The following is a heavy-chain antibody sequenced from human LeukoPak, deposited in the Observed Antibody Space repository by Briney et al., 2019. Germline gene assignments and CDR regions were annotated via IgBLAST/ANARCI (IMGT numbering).Heavy chain of an antibody. CDR3: ARDHSGYDGFDY. CDR2: ISVYNVNT. J-gene: IGHJ4*02. V-gene: IGHV1-18*01. D-gene: IGHD5-12*01. Sequence: ASVEVSCKASGYTFTSYGISWVRQAPGQGLEWLGWISVYNVNTNYAQKLQGRVTMTTDTSTSTVYMEPRSLRSDDTAVYYCARDHSGYDGFDYWGQGALVTVSS. CDR1: GYTFTSYG.